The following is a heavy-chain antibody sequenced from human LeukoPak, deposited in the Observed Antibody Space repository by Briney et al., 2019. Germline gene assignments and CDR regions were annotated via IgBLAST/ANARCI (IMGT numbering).Heavy chain of an antibody. J-gene: IGHJ4*02. D-gene: IGHD6-13*01. CDR2: IYSGDTT. CDR3: AREAAAGFDY. CDR1: GFTVSSNY. V-gene: IGHV3-53*01. Sequence: GGSLRLSCVASGFTVSSNYMSWVRQAPGKGLEWVSLIYSGDTTHYADSVKGRFTISRDSSKNTVYLQMNSLRAEDTAVYYCAREAAAGFDYWGQGTLVTVSS.